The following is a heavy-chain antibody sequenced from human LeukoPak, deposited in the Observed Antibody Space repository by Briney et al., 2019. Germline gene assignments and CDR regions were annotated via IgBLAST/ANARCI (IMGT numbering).Heavy chain of an antibody. CDR1: GGSFSGYY. J-gene: IGHJ4*02. CDR2: IYYSGST. V-gene: IGHV4-34*01. Sequence: SETLSLTCAVYGGSFSGYYWSWIRQAPGKGLEWIGSIYYSGSTYYNPSLKSRVTISVDTSKNQFSLKLSSVTAADTAVYYCARVGFGMATAHFDYWGQGTLVTVSS. D-gene: IGHD5-24*01. CDR3: ARVGFGMATAHFDY.